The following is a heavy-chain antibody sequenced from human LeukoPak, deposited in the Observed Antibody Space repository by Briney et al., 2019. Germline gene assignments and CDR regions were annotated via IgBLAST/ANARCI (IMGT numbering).Heavy chain of an antibody. D-gene: IGHD3-9*01. CDR2: ISGYNGNT. CDR1: GYTFTSYG. V-gene: IGHV1-18*04. Sequence: GASVKVSCKASGYTFTSYGISWVRQAPGQGLEWMGWISGYNGNTNYAQKLQGRVTMTTDTSTSAAYMDLRSLRSDDTAVYYCAREPYDILTDYSKGYFDYWGQGSLVAVSS. J-gene: IGHJ4*02. CDR3: AREPYDILTDYSKGYFDY.